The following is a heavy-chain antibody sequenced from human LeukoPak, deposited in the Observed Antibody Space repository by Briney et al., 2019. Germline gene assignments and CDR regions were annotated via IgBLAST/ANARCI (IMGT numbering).Heavy chain of an antibody. J-gene: IGHJ6*03. Sequence: AETLSPTCTVSGGSISDYYWNWIRQPPGKGLEWIGYIYYSGSTTYNPSLKSRVTLSVDTAKNQFSLKVRSVTAADTAVYYCARGDFCSKSNCYLRPMDVWGKGTTVTVSS. CDR3: ARGDFCSKSNCYLRPMDV. CDR2: IYYSGST. D-gene: IGHD3-3*01. CDR1: GGSISDYY. V-gene: IGHV4-59*01.